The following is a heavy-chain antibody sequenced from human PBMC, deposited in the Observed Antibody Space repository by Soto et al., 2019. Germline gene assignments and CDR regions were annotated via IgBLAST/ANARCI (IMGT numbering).Heavy chain of an antibody. J-gene: IGHJ6*02. Sequence: SVKVSCKASGGTFSSYAISWVRQAPGQGLEWMGGIIPIFGTANYAQKFQGRVTITADESTSTVYMELSSLRSEDTAVYYCARVPAADYYYYGMDVWGQGTTVTVSS. D-gene: IGHD2-2*01. CDR1: GGTFSSYA. CDR3: ARVPAADYYYYGMDV. V-gene: IGHV1-69*13. CDR2: IIPIFGTA.